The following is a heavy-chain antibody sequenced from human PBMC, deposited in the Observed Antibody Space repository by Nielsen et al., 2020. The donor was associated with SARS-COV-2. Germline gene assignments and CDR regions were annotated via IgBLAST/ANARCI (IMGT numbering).Heavy chain of an antibody. D-gene: IGHD6-19*01. CDR1: GFTFSSYG. CDR2: IWYDGSNK. V-gene: IGHV3-33*01. J-gene: IGHJ6*02. Sequence: GGSLRLSCAASGFTFSSYGMHWVRQAPGKGLEWVAVIWYDGSNKYYADSVKGRFTISRDNSKNTLYLQMNSLRAEDTVVYYCARDRGKQWLVLDGMDVWGQGTTVTVSS. CDR3: ARDRGKQWLVLDGMDV.